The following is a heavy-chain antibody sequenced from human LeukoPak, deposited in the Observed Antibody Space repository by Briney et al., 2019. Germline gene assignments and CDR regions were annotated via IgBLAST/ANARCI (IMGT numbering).Heavy chain of an antibody. V-gene: IGHV3-15*01. J-gene: IGHJ6*03. D-gene: IGHD5-12*01. CDR1: GFTFSSHW. CDR2: IKSKTDGGTT. Sequence: GGSLRLSCAASGFTFSSHWMSWVRQAPGKGLEWVGRIKSKTDGGTTDYAAPVKGRFTISRDDSKNTVYLQMNSLKTEDTAVYFCTSLAPYYYYYSYMDVWGKGTTVTVSS. CDR3: TSLAPYYYYYSYMDV.